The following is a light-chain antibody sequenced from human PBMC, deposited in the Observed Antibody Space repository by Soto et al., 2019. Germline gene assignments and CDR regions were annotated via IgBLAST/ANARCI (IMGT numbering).Light chain of an antibody. J-gene: IGLJ1*01. CDR3: SSYTNINTRACV. Sequence: ALTQPASVSGSPGQSITISCTGSSGDIGSYNRVSWYQQHPGKAPKLIIYEVTDRPSGVSNRFSGSKSGNTASLTISGLQAEDEAEYYCSSYTNINTRACVFGTGTKVTVL. CDR1: SGDIGSYNR. CDR2: EVT. V-gene: IGLV2-14*01.